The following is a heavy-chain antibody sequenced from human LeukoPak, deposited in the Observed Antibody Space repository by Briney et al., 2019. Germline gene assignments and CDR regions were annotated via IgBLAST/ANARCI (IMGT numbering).Heavy chain of an antibody. D-gene: IGHD6-13*01. V-gene: IGHV1-24*01. CDR3: ATVVAAAGYFDY. J-gene: IGHJ4*02. CDR1: GYTLTELS. Sequence: ASVKVSCKVSGYTLTELSMHWVRQAPGKGLEWMGGFDPEDGETIYAQKFQGRVTTTEDTSTDTAYMELSSLRSEDTAVYYCATVVAAAGYFDYWGQGTLVTVSS. CDR2: FDPEDGET.